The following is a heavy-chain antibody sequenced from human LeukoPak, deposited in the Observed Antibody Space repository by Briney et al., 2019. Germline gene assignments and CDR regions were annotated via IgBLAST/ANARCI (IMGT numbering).Heavy chain of an antibody. Sequence: SETLSLTCTVSGGSISSGDYYWSWIRQPPGKGLEWIGYIYYSGSTYYNPSLKSRVTISVDTSKNQFSLKLSSVIAADTAVYYCAREVGYGGNPLDYWGQGTLVTVSS. V-gene: IGHV4-30-4*08. CDR3: AREVGYGGNPLDY. D-gene: IGHD4-23*01. CDR2: IYYSGST. J-gene: IGHJ4*02. CDR1: GGSISSGDYY.